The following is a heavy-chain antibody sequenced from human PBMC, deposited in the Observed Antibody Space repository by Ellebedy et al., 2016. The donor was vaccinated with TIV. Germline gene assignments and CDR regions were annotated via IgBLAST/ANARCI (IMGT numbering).Heavy chain of an antibody. Sequence: SETLSLTCTVSGGSISSYYWSWIRQPPGKGLEWIGYIYYSGSTNYNPSLKSRVTISVDTSKNQFSLKLSSVTAADTAVYYCARSRPLLWFGESPGHDAFDIWGQGTMVTVSS. CDR3: ARSRPLLWFGESPGHDAFDI. CDR2: IYYSGST. J-gene: IGHJ3*02. V-gene: IGHV4-59*08. CDR1: GGSISSYY. D-gene: IGHD3-10*01.